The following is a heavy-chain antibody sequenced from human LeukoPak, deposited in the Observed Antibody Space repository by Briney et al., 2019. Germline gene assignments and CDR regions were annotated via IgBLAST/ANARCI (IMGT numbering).Heavy chain of an antibody. CDR2: INHSGST. Sequence: PSETLSLTCAVYGGSFSGYYWSWIRQPPGKGLEWIGEINHSGSTNYNPSLKSRVTISVDTSKNQFSLKLSSVTAADTAVHYCARHRGYDFWSGYYYYFDYWGQGTLVTVSS. J-gene: IGHJ4*02. CDR1: GGSFSGYY. CDR3: ARHRGYDFWSGYYYYFDY. V-gene: IGHV4-34*01. D-gene: IGHD3-3*01.